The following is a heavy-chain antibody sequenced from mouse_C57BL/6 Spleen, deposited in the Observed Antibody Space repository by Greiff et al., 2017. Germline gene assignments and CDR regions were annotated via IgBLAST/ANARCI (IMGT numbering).Heavy chain of an antibody. CDR3: ARRPTIVTEDYFDY. J-gene: IGHJ2*01. D-gene: IGHD2-5*01. Sequence: VQRVESGPELVKPGASVKISCKASGYAFSSSWMNWVKQRPGKGLEWIGRIYPGDGDTNYNGKFKGKATLTADKSSSTAYMQLSSLTSEDSAVYFCARRPTIVTEDYFDYWGQGTTLTVSS. CDR2: IYPGDGDT. V-gene: IGHV1-82*01. CDR1: GYAFSSSW.